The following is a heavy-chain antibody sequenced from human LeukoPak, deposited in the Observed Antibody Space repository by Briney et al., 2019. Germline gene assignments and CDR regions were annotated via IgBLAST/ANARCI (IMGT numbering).Heavy chain of an antibody. D-gene: IGHD2-2*01. J-gene: IGHJ5*02. CDR2: ISAYNGNT. Sequence: ASVKVSCKASGYTFTSYGISWVRQAPGQGLEWMGWISAYNGNTNYAQKLQGRVTMTTDTSTSTAYMELRSLRPDDTAVYYCARSGGPDIVVVPAANWFDPWGQGTLVTVSS. V-gene: IGHV1-18*01. CDR1: GYTFTSYG. CDR3: ARSGGPDIVVVPAANWFDP.